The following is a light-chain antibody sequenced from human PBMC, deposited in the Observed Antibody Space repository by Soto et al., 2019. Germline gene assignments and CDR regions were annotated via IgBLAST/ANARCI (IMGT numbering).Light chain of an antibody. J-gene: IGKJ1*01. CDR2: GAS. CDR1: QSVDSKD. CDR3: QQYGYSSWT. V-gene: IGKV3-20*01. Sequence: EIVLTQSPGTLSLSPGERATLSCRASQSVDSKDLAWYQQKPGQAPRILIFGASNRATGIPDRFSGSGSGTDFTFTISRLEPGDFAVYYCQQYGYSSWTFGQGTKVEIK.